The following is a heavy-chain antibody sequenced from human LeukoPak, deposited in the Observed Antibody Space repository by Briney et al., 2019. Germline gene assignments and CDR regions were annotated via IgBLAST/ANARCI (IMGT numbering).Heavy chain of an antibody. CDR1: GFTFSDHY. CDR3: ARSTLSGVITYY. V-gene: IGHV3-72*01. CDR2: TRNKANSYTT. D-gene: IGHD3-22*01. J-gene: IGHJ4*02. Sequence: PGGSLRLSCAASGFTFSDHYMDWVRQAPGKGLEWVGRTRNKANSYTTEYAASVKGRFTISRDDSKNSLYLQMNSLKTEDTAVYYCARSTLSGVITYYWGQGTLVTVSS.